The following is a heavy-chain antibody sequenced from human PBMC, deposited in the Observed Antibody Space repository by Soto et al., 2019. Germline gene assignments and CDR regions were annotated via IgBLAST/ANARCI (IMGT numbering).Heavy chain of an antibody. D-gene: IGHD2-8*01. CDR3: ARPALYYLWGMDV. J-gene: IGHJ6*02. Sequence: ASVKVSCKGSGYTFTRYAMHWVRQAPGQRLEWMGWINAGNGNTKYSQKFQGRVTITRDTSASTAYMELSSLRSEDTAVYYCARPALYYLWGMDVWGQGTTVTVSS. V-gene: IGHV1-3*01. CDR1: GYTFTRYA. CDR2: INAGNGNT.